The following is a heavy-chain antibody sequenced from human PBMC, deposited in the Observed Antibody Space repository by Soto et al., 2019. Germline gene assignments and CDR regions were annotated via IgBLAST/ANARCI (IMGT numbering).Heavy chain of an antibody. CDR3: ARDPDSSGPFDY. CDR1: GGSISSGGYY. D-gene: IGHD6-19*01. V-gene: IGHV4-31*03. CDR2: IYYSGST. Sequence: TLSLTCTVSGGSISSGGYYWSWIRQHPGKGLEWIGYIYYSGSTYYNPSLKSRVTISVDTSKNQFSLKLSSVTAADTAVYYCARDPDSSGPFDYWGQGTLVTVSS. J-gene: IGHJ4*02.